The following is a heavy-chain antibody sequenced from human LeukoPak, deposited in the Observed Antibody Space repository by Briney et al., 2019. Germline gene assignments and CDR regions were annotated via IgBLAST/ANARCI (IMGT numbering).Heavy chain of an antibody. CDR2: IRQDGSEK. D-gene: IGHD2-21*02. CDR1: GFSFSNFW. V-gene: IGHV3-7*01. CDR3: DSAVTVDY. J-gene: IGHJ4*02. Sequence: GGSLRLTCAASGFSFSNFWMSWVRQAPGKGLEWVANIRQDGSEKYYVDSVKGRFTISRDNAKNSLYLQMNSLRAEDTAVYYCDSAVTVDYWGQATLVTVSS.